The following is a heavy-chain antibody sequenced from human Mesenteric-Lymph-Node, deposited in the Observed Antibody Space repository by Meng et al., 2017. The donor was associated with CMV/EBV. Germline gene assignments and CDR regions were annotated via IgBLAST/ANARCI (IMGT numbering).Heavy chain of an antibody. J-gene: IGHJ6*02. CDR3: ARVGLRSMDV. Sequence: GSLRLSCAVYGGSFSGYYWSWIRQPPGKGLEWIGEINHSGSTNYNPSLKSRVTISVDTSKNQFSLKLSSVTAADTAVYYCARVGLRSMDVWGQGTTVTVSS. CDR1: GGSFSGYY. V-gene: IGHV4-34*01. CDR2: INHSGST. D-gene: IGHD1-26*01.